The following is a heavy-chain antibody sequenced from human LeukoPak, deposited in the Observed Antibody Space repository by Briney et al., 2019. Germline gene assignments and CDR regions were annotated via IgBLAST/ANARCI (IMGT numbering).Heavy chain of an antibody. D-gene: IGHD2-2*01. CDR3: ARDYCSSTSCSLPPRSPGDDY. CDR1: GYTFTIYG. Sequence: ASVKVSFKSSGYTFTIYGISWVRQAPGQGLEWMGWISAYNGNTNYAQKLQGRVTMTADTSTSTAYMELRSLRSDDTAVYYCARDYCSSTSCSLPPRSPGDDYWGQGTLVTVSS. J-gene: IGHJ4*02. V-gene: IGHV1-18*01. CDR2: ISAYNGNT.